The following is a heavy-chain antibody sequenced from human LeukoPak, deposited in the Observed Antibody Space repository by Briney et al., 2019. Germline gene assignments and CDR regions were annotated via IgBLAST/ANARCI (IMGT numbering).Heavy chain of an antibody. Sequence: SETLSLTCTVSGGSISSYCWGWIRQPPGKGLEWIGYIYYSGSTNYNPSLKSRVTISVDTSKNQFSLKLTSVTAAATAVYYCARDPPLGSYYFDYWGQGTLVTVYS. CDR2: IYYSGST. CDR1: GGSISSYC. V-gene: IGHV4-59*01. D-gene: IGHD3-10*01. CDR3: ARDPPLGSYYFDY. J-gene: IGHJ4*02.